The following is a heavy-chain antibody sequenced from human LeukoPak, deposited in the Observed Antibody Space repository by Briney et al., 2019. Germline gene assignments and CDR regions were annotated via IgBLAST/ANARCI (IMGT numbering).Heavy chain of an antibody. CDR3: ARDPERDWYFDL. V-gene: IGHV3-21*01. Sequence: PGGSLRLSCAASGFSFSNYNINWVRQAPGKGLEWVSSITGGGTYISYADSVKGRFTISTDIAKKSLYLQMNSLRGEDTAVYYCARDPERDWYFDLWGRGTLVTVSS. D-gene: IGHD1-14*01. J-gene: IGHJ2*01. CDR2: ITGGGTYI. CDR1: GFSFSNYN.